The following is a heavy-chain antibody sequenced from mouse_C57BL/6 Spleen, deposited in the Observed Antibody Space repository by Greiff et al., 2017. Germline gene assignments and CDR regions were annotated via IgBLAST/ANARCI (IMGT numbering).Heavy chain of an antibody. Sequence: QVQLKESGPELVKPGASVKISCKASGYAFSSSWMNWVKQRPGKGLEWIGRIYPGDGDTNYNGKFKGKATLTADKSSSTAYMQLSSLTSEDSAVYFCARSNWDEVAYWGQGTLVTVSA. J-gene: IGHJ3*01. D-gene: IGHD4-1*01. CDR1: GYAFSSSW. CDR2: IYPGDGDT. V-gene: IGHV1-82*01. CDR3: ARSNWDEVAY.